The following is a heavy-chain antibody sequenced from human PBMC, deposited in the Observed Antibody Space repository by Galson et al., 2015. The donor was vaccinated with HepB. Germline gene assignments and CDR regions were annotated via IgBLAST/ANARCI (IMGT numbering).Heavy chain of an antibody. J-gene: IGHJ4*02. Sequence: SLRLSCAASGFTFSSYSMNWVRQAPGKGLEWVSYISSSSSTIYYADSVKGRFTISRDNAKNSLYLQMNSLRDEDTAVYYCARHPLLQLWFPFDYWGQGTLVTVSS. V-gene: IGHV3-48*02. CDR1: GFTFSSYS. D-gene: IGHD5-18*01. CDR3: ARHPLLQLWFPFDY. CDR2: ISSSSSTI.